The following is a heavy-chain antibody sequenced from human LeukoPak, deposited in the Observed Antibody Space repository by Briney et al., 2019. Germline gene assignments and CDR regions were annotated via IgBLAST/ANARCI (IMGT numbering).Heavy chain of an antibody. CDR2: IGGSGGST. CDR3: AKDQGGDGYNIFDY. CDR1: GFTFSSYA. D-gene: IGHD5-24*01. V-gene: IGHV3-23*01. Sequence: PGGSLRLSCAASGFTFSSYAMSWVRQAPGKGLEWVSAIGGSGGSTYYADSVKGRFTISRDNSKNTLYLQMNSLRAEDTAVYYCAKDQGGDGYNIFDYWGQGTLVTVSS. J-gene: IGHJ4*02.